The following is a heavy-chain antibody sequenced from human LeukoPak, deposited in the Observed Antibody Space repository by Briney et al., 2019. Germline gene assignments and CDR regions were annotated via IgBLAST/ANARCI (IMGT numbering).Heavy chain of an antibody. Sequence: TSETLSLTCAVYGGSFSGYYWSWIRQPPGKGLEWIGEINHSGSTNYNPSLKSRVTISVDTSKNQFSLKLSSVTAADTAVYYCARGTQLYEGSSTSCHSCANWFDPWGQGTLVTVSS. V-gene: IGHV4-34*01. CDR1: GGSFSGYY. CDR2: INHSGST. CDR3: ARGTQLYEGSSTSCHSCANWFDP. D-gene: IGHD2-2*01. J-gene: IGHJ5*02.